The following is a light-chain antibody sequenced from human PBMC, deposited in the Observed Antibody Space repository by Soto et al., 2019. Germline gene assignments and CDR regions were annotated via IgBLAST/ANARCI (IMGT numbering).Light chain of an antibody. J-gene: IGLJ1*01. Sequence: QSVLTQPAYVSGSPGQSITISCTGTSSDVGAYNYVSWYQQLPGTAPKLMVYGVTIRPSGVSNRFSGSKSGNTASLTISGLQAEDEADYYCSSYTSTTTLIVFGTGTKVTVL. CDR2: GVT. CDR1: SSDVGAYNY. CDR3: SSYTSTTTLIV. V-gene: IGLV2-14*01.